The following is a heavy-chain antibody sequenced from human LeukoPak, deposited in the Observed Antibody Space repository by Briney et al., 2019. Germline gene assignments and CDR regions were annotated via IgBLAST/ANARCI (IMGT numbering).Heavy chain of an antibody. CDR2: ISSSSSYI. CDR3: ARELGSGYSSGWAV. Sequence: GGSLRLSCAASGFTFSSYSMNWVRQAPGKGLEWVSSISSSSSYIYYADSMKGRFTISRDNAKNSLYLQMNSLRAEDTAVYYCARELGSGYSSGWAVWGQGTLVTVSS. CDR1: GFTFSSYS. D-gene: IGHD6-19*01. V-gene: IGHV3-21*01. J-gene: IGHJ4*02.